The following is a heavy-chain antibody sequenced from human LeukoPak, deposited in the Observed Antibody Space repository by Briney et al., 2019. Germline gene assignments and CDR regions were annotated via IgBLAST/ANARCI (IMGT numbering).Heavy chain of an antibody. CDR3: ATDQRDLLRYFDWSARHYGMDV. V-gene: IGHV1-24*01. CDR1: GYTLTELP. Sequence: ASVKVSCKFSGYTLTELPMHWVRQAPGKGLEWMGGFDPEDGETIYAQKFQGRVTMTEDTSTDTAYMELSSLRSEDTAVYYCATDQRDLLRYFDWSARHYGMDVWGQGTTVTVSS. D-gene: IGHD3-9*01. CDR2: FDPEDGET. J-gene: IGHJ6*02.